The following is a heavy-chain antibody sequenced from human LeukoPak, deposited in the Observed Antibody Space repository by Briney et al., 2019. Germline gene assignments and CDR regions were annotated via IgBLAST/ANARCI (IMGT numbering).Heavy chain of an antibody. Sequence: GGSLRLSCAASGFTFNAYTMHWVRQVPGKGLEWVLSMSSSREFIFYADSVKGRFTISRDNANKSLDLEMSSLRGEDTAIYYCARGLVGAAFDSWGRGALVTVSS. J-gene: IGHJ4*02. CDR2: MSSSREFI. D-gene: IGHD1-26*01. CDR1: GFTFNAYT. CDR3: ARGLVGAAFDS. V-gene: IGHV3-21*01.